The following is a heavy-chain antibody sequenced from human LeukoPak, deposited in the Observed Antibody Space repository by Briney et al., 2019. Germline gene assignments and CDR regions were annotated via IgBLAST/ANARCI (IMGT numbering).Heavy chain of an antibody. J-gene: IGHJ3*02. CDR1: GGTITGYH. Sequence: SETLSLTCTVSGGTITGYHWSWIRQPPGKGLEWIGYIYSSETTNYKPSLKSRVTISADTSKNQFSLKLTSVTAADTAIYYCARRNDFDIWGQGTMVTVSS. V-gene: IGHV4-4*08. CDR3: ARRNDFDI. CDR2: IYSSETT.